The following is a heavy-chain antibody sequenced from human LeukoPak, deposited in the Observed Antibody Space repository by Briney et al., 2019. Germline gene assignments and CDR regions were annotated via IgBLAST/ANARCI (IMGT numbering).Heavy chain of an antibody. CDR3: ATILTGYWMYYFDY. CDR1: GYTLTKLS. D-gene: IGHD3-9*01. V-gene: IGHV1-24*01. CDR2: FDPENGET. Sequence: ASVKVSCKVSGYTLTKLSMHWVRLAPGKGLEWMGGFDPENGETIYAQKFQGRVTMTEDTSTDTAYMELSSLRSEDTAVYYCATILTGYWMYYFDYWGQGTLVTVSS. J-gene: IGHJ4*02.